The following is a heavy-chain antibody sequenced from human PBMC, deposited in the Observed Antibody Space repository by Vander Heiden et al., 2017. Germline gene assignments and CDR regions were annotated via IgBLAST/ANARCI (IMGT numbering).Heavy chain of an antibody. V-gene: IGHV3-9*01. CDR3: AKVGLRYFDWLFPIDY. D-gene: IGHD3-9*01. Sequence: EVQLVESGGGLVQPGRSLRLSCAASGFTFDDYAMHWVRQAPGKGLEWVSGISWNSGSIGYADSVKGRFTISRDNAKNSLYLQMNSLRAEDTALYYCAKVGLRYFDWLFPIDYWGQGTLVTVSS. CDR1: GFTFDDYA. J-gene: IGHJ4*02. CDR2: ISWNSGSI.